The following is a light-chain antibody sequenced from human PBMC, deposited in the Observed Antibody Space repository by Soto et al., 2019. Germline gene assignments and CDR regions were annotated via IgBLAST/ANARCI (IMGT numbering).Light chain of an antibody. V-gene: IGLV1-44*01. CDR1: SSN. Sequence: VLTQPPSASGTPGQRVTVSCSGSSSNWYQQLPGTAPKLLIYSNDQRPSGVPDRFSASKSGTSASLAISGLQSEDEADYYCASWDDSLNGHVFGTGTKVTVL. CDR2: SND. J-gene: IGLJ1*01. CDR3: ASWDDSLNGHV.